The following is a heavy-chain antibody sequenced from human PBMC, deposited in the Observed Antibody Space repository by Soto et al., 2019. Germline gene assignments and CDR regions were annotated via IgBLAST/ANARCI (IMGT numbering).Heavy chain of an antibody. Sequence: EVHLVESGGDLVQPGGSLRVSCAASGFTVRTNYMNWDRQAPGKGLQWVAVIHSDGTAYYADSVEGRFTISRDVSKNTLYLQMNGMRTEDTDIYFCARDAYGTDNGGSADFDRWGPGTLVTVSS. CDR2: IHSDGTA. CDR3: ARDAYGTDNGGSADFDR. D-gene: IGHD4-17*01. V-gene: IGHV3-53*01. J-gene: IGHJ4*02. CDR1: GFTVRTNY.